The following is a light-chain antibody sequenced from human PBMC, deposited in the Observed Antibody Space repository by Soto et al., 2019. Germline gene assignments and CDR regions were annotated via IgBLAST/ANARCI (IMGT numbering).Light chain of an antibody. CDR2: ESS. J-gene: IGKJ5*01. CDR3: QQYASSDLIT. CDR1: QSVSRRY. Sequence: EILLTQSPCTLSLSPGERATLSCRASQSVSRRYLAWYQQKPGQAARLLIYESSSRVTGIPDRFSGSGSGTDFTLTISRLEHEDFAVYYCQQYASSDLITFGQGTRLEIK. V-gene: IGKV3-20*01.